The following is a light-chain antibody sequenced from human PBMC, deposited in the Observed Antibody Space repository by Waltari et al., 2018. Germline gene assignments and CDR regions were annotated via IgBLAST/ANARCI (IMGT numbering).Light chain of an antibody. CDR1: SGSVSTTYY. J-gene: IGLJ3*02. CDR2: YTN. Sequence: QTVVTQEPSLSVSPGGTVTLTCGLTSGSVSTTYYLYWFQQAPGQAPRTLIVYTNTRSSGVPDRFSCSILDNKAALTSTGAQADDESDYYCVLSMGSGIWVFGGGTKLTVL. V-gene: IGLV8-61*01. CDR3: VLSMGSGIWV.